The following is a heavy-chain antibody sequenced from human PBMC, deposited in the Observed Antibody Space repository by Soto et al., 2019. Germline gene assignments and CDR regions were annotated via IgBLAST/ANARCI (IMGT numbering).Heavy chain of an antibody. D-gene: IGHD3-3*01. CDR3: AKFSNDFWSGLDV. J-gene: IGHJ6*02. CDR1: GFTFSSYA. Sequence: EVQLLESGGGLVQPGGSLRLSCAASGFTFSSYAMSWVRRAPGKGLEWVSAISGSGGSTYYADSVKGRFTISRDNSKNTLYLQMNSLRAEDTAVYYCAKFSNDFWSGLDVWGQGTTVTVSS. V-gene: IGHV3-23*01. CDR2: ISGSGGST.